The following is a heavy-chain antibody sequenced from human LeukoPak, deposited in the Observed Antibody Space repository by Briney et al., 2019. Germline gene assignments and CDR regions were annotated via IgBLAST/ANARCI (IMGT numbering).Heavy chain of an antibody. CDR3: AREMEWELLPDDY. J-gene: IGHJ4*02. D-gene: IGHD1-26*01. CDR1: GGSISSSNYY. V-gene: IGHV4-39*07. Sequence: SETLSLTCTVSGGSISSSNYYWGWIRQPPGKGLEWIGSIYHSGSTYYNPSLKSRVTISVDTSKNQFSLKLSSVTAADTAVYYCAREMEWELLPDDYWGQGTLVTVSS. CDR2: IYHSGST.